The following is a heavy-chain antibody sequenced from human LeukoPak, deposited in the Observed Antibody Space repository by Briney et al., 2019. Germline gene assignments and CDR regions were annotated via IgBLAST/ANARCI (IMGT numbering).Heavy chain of an antibody. CDR3: ARDAAPSEYGDSYYFDY. Sequence: WGSLRLSCAASGFTFSSYSMNWVRQAPGKGLEWVSYASTSSSTIYYADSVKGRFTISRDNAKNSLYLQMNSLRDEDTAVYYCARDAAPSEYGDSYYFDYWGQGTLVTVSA. J-gene: IGHJ4*02. D-gene: IGHD4-17*01. CDR1: GFTFSSYS. V-gene: IGHV3-48*02. CDR2: ASTSSSTI.